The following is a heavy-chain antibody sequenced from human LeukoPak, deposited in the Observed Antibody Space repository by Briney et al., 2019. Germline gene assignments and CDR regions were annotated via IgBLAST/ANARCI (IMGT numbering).Heavy chain of an antibody. J-gene: IGHJ4*02. CDR1: GFTFSSYA. CDR3: ARAYSSSWYQGY. CDR2: ISYDGSNK. Sequence: GGSLRLSCAASGFTFSSYAMHWVRQAPGKGLEWVAVISYDGSNKYYADSVKGRFTISRDNSKNTLYLQMNSLRAEDTAVYYCARAYSSSWYQGYWGQGTLVTVSP. D-gene: IGHD6-13*01. V-gene: IGHV3-30-3*01.